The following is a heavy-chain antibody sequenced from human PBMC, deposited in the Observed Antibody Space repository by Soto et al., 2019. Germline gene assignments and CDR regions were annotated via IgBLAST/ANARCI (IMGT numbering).Heavy chain of an antibody. CDR2: SRNKARTYTT. Sequence: QPGGSLRLSCAASGFTFSDHYMDWVRQAPGKGLEWVARSRNKARTYTTEYAASVKGRFTISRDASIDSLYLQMNSLKTEDTAVYFCVRVATGYYSDYWGQGT. CDR1: GFTFSDHY. J-gene: IGHJ4*02. D-gene: IGHD1-1*01. V-gene: IGHV3-72*01. CDR3: VRVATGYYSDY.